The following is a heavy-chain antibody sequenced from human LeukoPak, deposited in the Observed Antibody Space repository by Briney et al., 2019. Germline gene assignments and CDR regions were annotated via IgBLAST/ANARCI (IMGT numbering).Heavy chain of an antibody. Sequence: SETLSLTCTVSGGSISSYYWSWIRQPPGKGLEWIGSIYYSGSSNHNPSLKSRGTISVDTSKNQFSLKLSSVTAADTAVYYCARESDDYGDFRRFDYWGQETRVPVSS. CDR3: ARESDDYGDFRRFDY. J-gene: IGHJ4*02. V-gene: IGHV4-59*01. CDR2: IYYSGSS. CDR1: GGSISSYY. D-gene: IGHD4-17*01.